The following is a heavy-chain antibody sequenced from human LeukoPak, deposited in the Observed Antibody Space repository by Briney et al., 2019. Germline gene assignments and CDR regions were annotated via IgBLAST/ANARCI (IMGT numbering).Heavy chain of an antibody. V-gene: IGHV3-30*18. Sequence: GRSLRLSCAASGFTFSSYGMHWVRQAPGKGLEWVAVISYDGSNKYYADSVKGRFTISRDNSKNTLYLQMNSLRAEDTAVYYCAKGMVTATYFDYWGQGTLVTVSS. J-gene: IGHJ4*02. CDR1: GFTFSSYG. CDR2: ISYDGSNK. D-gene: IGHD2-21*02. CDR3: AKGMVTATYFDY.